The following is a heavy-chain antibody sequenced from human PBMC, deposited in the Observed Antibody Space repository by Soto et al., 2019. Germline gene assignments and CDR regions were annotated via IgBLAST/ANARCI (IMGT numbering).Heavy chain of an antibody. CDR3: ARDLGGGISAP. J-gene: IGHJ5*02. D-gene: IGHD6-13*01. V-gene: IGHV1-18*01. Sequence: QVQVVQSGAEVKKPGASVKVSCKASGYTFTSYGISWVRQAPGQGLEWMGWINAYNGNTKYAQKLQGRVTMTTDTATSTAYMELRSLRSDDAAVYYWARDLGGGISAPWGQGTLVTVSS. CDR1: GYTFTSYG. CDR2: INAYNGNT.